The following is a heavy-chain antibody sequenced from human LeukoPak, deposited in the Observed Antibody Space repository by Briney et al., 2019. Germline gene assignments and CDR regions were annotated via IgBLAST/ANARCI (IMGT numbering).Heavy chain of an antibody. J-gene: IGHJ4*02. V-gene: IGHV3-23*01. CDR3: AKGPSYDILTGPTFDY. Sequence: GGSLRLSCAASGFTFSSYAMSWVRQAPGKGLEWVSAISGSGGSTYYADSVKGRFTISRDNSKNTLYLQMNSLRAEDTAVYYCAKGPSYDILTGPTFDYWGQGTLVTVSS. D-gene: IGHD3-9*01. CDR2: ISGSGGST. CDR1: GFTFSSYA.